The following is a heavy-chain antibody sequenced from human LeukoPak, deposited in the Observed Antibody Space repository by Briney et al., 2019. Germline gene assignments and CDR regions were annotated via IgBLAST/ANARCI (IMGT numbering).Heavy chain of an antibody. V-gene: IGHV3-53*01. D-gene: IGHD2/OR15-2a*01. CDR2: ISNGGDP. CDR3: ALLSGGTFDY. Sequence: GGSLRLSCAASGFVVTTNYLAWARQAPGKGLEWVSTISNGGDPFYGDSVKGRSTISRDESTNTFSLQLDSLRVEDMGVYYCALLSGGTFDYWGQGTQVTVAS. J-gene: IGHJ4*02. CDR1: GFVVTTNY.